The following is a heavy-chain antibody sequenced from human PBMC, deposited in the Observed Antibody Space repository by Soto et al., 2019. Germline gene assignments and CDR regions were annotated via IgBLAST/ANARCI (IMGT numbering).Heavy chain of an antibody. J-gene: IGHJ5*02. D-gene: IGHD3-3*01. CDR1: GFTFSSYA. V-gene: IGHV3-23*01. CDR2: ISGSGGST. Sequence: PGGSLRLSCAASGFTFSSYAMSWVRQAPGKGLEWVSAISGSGGSTYYADSVKGRFTISRDNSKNTLYLQMNSLRAEDTAVYYCAKAIPHVLRFLEWLPPWGQGTLVTVS. CDR3: AKAIPHVLRFLEWLPP.